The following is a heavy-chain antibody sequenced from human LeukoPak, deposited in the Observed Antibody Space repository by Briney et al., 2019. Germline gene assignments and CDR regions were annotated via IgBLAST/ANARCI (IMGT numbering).Heavy chain of an antibody. CDR1: GYTFTGYY. V-gene: IGHV1-2*06. J-gene: IGHJ5*02. CDR2: INPNSGGT. Sequence: ASVKVSCKASGYTFTGYYMHWVRQAPGQGLEWMERINPNSGGTNYAQKFQGRVTMTRDTSISTAYMELSRLRSDDTAVYYCARPYGQQLVRENWFDPWGQGTLVTVSS. D-gene: IGHD6-13*01. CDR3: ARPYGQQLVRENWFDP.